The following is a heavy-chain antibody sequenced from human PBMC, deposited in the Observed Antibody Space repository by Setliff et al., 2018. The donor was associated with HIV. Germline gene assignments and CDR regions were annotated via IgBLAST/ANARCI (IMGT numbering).Heavy chain of an antibody. J-gene: IGHJ4*02. CDR1: GFTVSSNY. CDR3: ARGHSAYDPRLFDY. V-gene: IGHV3-11*04. CDR2: ISSSGTTV. D-gene: IGHD5-12*01. Sequence: PGGSLRLSCAASGFTVSSNYMSWVRQAPGKGLEYLSYISSSGTTVFYGDSVRGRFTISRDNAKNALYLQMNSLRAEDTAVYYCARGHSAYDPRLFDYWGQGTLVTVSS.